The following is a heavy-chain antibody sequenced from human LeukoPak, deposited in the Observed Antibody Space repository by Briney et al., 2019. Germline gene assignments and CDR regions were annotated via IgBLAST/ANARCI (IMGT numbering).Heavy chain of an antibody. CDR3: TLDYDYVWGSYRPPFY. J-gene: IGHJ4*02. Sequence: GGSLRLSCTASGFTFGDYAMSWFRQAPGKGLEWVGFIRSNSYGGTTEYAASVKGRFTISRDDSKSIAYLQMNSLKTEDTAVYYCTLDYDYVWGSYRPPFYWGQGTLVTVSS. D-gene: IGHD3-16*02. V-gene: IGHV3-49*03. CDR1: GFTFGDYA. CDR2: IRSNSYGGTT.